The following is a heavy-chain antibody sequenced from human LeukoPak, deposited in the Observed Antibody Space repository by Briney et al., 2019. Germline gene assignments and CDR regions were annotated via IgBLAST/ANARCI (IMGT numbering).Heavy chain of an antibody. J-gene: IGHJ4*02. D-gene: IGHD3-10*01. CDR3: ARDSRFGDPSNGY. CDR1: GYTFTSYG. CDR2: ISAYNGNT. V-gene: IGHV1-18*04. Sequence: GASVKVSFKASGYTFTSYGISWVRQAPGQGGEGMGWISAYNGNTNYSQKLQGRVTMTTDTSTSTAYMELRSLRSDDTAVYYCARDSRFGDPSNGYWGQGTLVTVSS.